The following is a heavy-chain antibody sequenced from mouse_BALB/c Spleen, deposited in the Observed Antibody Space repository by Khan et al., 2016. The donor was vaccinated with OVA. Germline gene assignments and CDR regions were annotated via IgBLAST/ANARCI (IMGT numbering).Heavy chain of an antibody. CDR3: AREGAYYRSDGWFAY. J-gene: IGHJ3*01. Sequence: QIQLVQSGAELARPGASVKMSCKASGYTFTTYTIHWVKQGPGQGLEWIGYIIPTNDYANYNQKFKDRATLTADKSSITAYMQLSSLTSEDSALYYCAREGAYYRSDGWFAYWGQGTLVTVSA. CDR1: GYTFTTYT. D-gene: IGHD2-14*01. V-gene: IGHV1-4*01. CDR2: IIPTNDYA.